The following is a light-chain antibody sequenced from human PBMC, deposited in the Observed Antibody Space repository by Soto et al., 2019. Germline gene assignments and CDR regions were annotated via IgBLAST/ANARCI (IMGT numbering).Light chain of an antibody. CDR1: SSDVGAYDY. CDR3: SAYTSSSTRV. CDR2: EVS. Sequence: QSVLTQPASVSGSPGQSITISCTGTSSDVGAYDYVSWYQQHPDKAPKLMIYEVSNRPSGVSNRFSGSKSVNTATLTISGLQAEDENDYYCSAYTSSSTRVFGTGTKVTVL. J-gene: IGLJ1*01. V-gene: IGLV2-14*03.